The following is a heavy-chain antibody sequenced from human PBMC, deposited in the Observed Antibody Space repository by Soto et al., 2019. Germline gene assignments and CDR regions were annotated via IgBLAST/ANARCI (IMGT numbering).Heavy chain of an antibody. CDR1: GGTFSSYA. CDR3: ARGFRNNWNYVRHYFDY. Sequence: SVKVSCKASGGTFSSYAISWVRQAPGQGLEWMGGIIPIFGTANYAQKFQGRVTITADESTSTAYMELSSLRSEDTAVYYCARGFRNNWNYVRHYFDYWGQGTLVTVSS. D-gene: IGHD1-7*01. CDR2: IIPIFGTA. V-gene: IGHV1-69*13. J-gene: IGHJ4*02.